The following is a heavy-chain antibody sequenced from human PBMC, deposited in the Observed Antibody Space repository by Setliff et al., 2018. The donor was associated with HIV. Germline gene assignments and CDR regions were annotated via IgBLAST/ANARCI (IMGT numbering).Heavy chain of an antibody. CDR3: AGGLPQQGYSAFDI. V-gene: IGHV3-21*01. CDR2: ISGSSTYI. D-gene: IGHD2-21*01. Sequence: PGGSLRLSCAASGFTFSTYSMSWVRQAPGKGLEWVSSISGSSTYIYYADSVKGRFTISRDNAKNSLYLQMNSLRAEDTAVYYCAGGLPQQGYSAFDIWGQGTMVTVSS. CDR1: GFTFSTYS. J-gene: IGHJ3*02.